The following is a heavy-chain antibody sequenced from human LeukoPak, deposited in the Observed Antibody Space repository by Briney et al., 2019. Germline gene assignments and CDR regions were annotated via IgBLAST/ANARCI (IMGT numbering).Heavy chain of an antibody. Sequence: ASVKVSCKASGYTFTGYCMHWVRQAPGQGLEWMGWINPNSGGTNYAQKFQGRVTMTRDTSISTAYMELSRLRSDDTAVYYCARSSSWIGGWFDPWGQGTLVTVSS. CDR3: ARSSSWIGGWFDP. D-gene: IGHD6-13*01. V-gene: IGHV1-2*02. CDR1: GYTFTGYC. J-gene: IGHJ5*02. CDR2: INPNSGGT.